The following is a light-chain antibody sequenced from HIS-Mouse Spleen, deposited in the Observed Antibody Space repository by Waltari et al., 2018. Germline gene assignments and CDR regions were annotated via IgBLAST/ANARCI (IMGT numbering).Light chain of an antibody. CDR3: CSYAGSSTFVV. CDR2: EGS. V-gene: IGLV2-23*03. J-gene: IGLJ2*01. Sequence: QSALTQPASVSGSPGQSITIPCTGTRSDVGSYNLLSWYQQHPGKAPKLMIYEGSKRPSGVSNRFSGSKSGNTASLTISGLQAEDEADYYCCSYAGSSTFVVFGGGTKLTVL. CDR1: RSDVGSYNL.